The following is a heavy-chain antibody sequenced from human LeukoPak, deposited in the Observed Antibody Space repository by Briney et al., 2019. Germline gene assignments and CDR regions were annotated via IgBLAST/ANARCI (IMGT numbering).Heavy chain of an antibody. CDR1: GFTFSSYG. CDR2: ISSTASTI. CDR3: ARDVTYYGADWFDP. Sequence: GGSLRLSCAASGFTFSSYGMNWVRQAPGKGLEWVSYISSTASTIYYADSVKGRFTISRDNAKDSLFLQMNSLRAEDTAAYYCARDVTYYGADWFDPWGQGTLVTVSS. J-gene: IGHJ5*02. D-gene: IGHD4-17*01. V-gene: IGHV3-48*04.